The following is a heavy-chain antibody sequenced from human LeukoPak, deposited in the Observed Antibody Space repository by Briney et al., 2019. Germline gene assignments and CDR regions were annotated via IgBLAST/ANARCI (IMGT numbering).Heavy chain of an antibody. CDR3: ARRQGGAYTYALFDY. V-gene: IGHV4-59*08. Sequence: SETLSLTCTVSGGSISSYYWSWIRQPPGKGLEWIGYVYYTGSTQYNPSLKSRVTISVDTSKNQFSLKLTSVTAADTAVYYCARRQGGAYTYALFDYWGLGTLVTVSS. D-gene: IGHD5-18*01. CDR1: GGSISSYY. CDR2: VYYTGST. J-gene: IGHJ4*02.